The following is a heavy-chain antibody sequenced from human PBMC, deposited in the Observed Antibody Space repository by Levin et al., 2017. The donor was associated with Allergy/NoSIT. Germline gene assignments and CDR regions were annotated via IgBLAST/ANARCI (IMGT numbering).Heavy chain of an antibody. J-gene: IGHJ4*02. D-gene: IGHD6-6*01. V-gene: IGHV3-73*01. Sequence: PGGSLRLSCAASGFTFSGSAMHWVRQASGKGLEWVAHIRDKANNYATAYAASVKGRFTISRDDSKNTAYLQMNTLKSEDTAVYYCASLYSTSSSVDHWGQGTLVTVSS. CDR1: GFTFSGSA. CDR3: ASLYSTSSSVDH. CDR2: IRDKANNYAT.